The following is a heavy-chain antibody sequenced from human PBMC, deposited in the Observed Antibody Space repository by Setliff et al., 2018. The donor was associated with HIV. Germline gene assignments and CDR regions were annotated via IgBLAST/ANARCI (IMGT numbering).Heavy chain of an antibody. V-gene: IGHV4-59*01. CDR3: ARDVGEQLDV. CDR1: VAPSVLST. J-gene: IGHJ6*03. CDR2: IYYSGRT. Sequence: PSETLPSPALSLVAPSVLSTGAGSGSPPGKGLEWIGYIYYSGRTNYNPSLDSRVTMSVDTSKNQFSLKLSSVTAADTAVYYCARDVGEQLDVWGKGTTVT.